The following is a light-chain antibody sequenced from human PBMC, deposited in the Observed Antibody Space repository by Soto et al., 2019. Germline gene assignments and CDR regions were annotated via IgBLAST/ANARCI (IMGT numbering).Light chain of an antibody. CDR1: RSISNY. CDR2: TAS. V-gene: IGKV1-39*01. Sequence: DIQMTQSPSSLSASVGDRVTITCRASRSISNYLNWYQQRPGKAPKLLIYTASALQSGVPSRFSGSGSGTDFTPTISSLQPEDFATYYCQQTYSTPYTFGQGTKLEIK. J-gene: IGKJ2*01. CDR3: QQTYSTPYT.